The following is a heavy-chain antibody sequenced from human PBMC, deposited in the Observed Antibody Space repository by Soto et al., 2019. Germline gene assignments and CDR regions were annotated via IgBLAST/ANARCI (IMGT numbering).Heavy chain of an antibody. V-gene: IGHV4-30-2*01. D-gene: IGHD2-15*01. CDR3: ARGQVVAAQH. J-gene: IGHJ4*02. CDR2: IYHSGST. Sequence: QLQLQESGSGLVKPSQTLSLTCAVSGGSISSGGYSWSWIRQPPGKGLEWIGYIYHSGSTYYNPSFKSRRTRSVDRSKNQFSLTLSCVTAADTAVYYCARGQVVAAQHWGQGTLVTVSS. CDR1: GGSISSGGYS.